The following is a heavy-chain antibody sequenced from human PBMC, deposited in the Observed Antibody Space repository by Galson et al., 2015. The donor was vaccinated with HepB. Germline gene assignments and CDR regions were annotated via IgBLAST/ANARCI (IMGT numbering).Heavy chain of an antibody. CDR2: VKEDGSEK. CDR3: ARVRGDLYDPRTYYFDY. CDR1: GFTFSSYW. Sequence: SLRLSCAASGFTFSSYWLSWVRQAPGKGLECVANVKEDGSEKYFVDSVKGRFTISRDNARNSLYLQMISLRAEDTAVYYCARVRGDLYDPRTYYFDYWGQGTLVTVSS. V-gene: IGHV3-7*03. J-gene: IGHJ4*02. D-gene: IGHD3-10*01.